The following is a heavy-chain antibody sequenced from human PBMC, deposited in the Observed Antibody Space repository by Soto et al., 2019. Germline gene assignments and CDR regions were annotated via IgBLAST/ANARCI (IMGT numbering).Heavy chain of an antibody. CDR1: GFTFSSHA. CDR3: AKDWISGSSPY. V-gene: IGHV3-23*01. CDR2: ISGSAGLT. Sequence: GGSLRLSCTAPGFTFSSHAMSWVRQAPGKHLEWVSSISGSAGLTFYADSVKGRFTISRDNSKNTLYLQMNSLRAEDTARYYCAKDWISGSSPYWGQGTLVTVSS. J-gene: IGHJ4*02. D-gene: IGHD2-15*01.